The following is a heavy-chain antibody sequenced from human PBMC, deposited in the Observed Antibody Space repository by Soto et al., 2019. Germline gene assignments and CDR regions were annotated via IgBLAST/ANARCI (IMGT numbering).Heavy chain of an antibody. D-gene: IGHD2-2*01. CDR1: GFTFSSYG. CDR2: IWYDGSNK. Sequence: GGSLRLSCAASGFTFSSYGMHWVRQAPGKGLEWVAVIWYDGSNKYYVDSVKGRFTISRDNSKNTLYLQMNSLRAEDTAVYYCARDPRFPRLPAAHKGRYYYYMDVWGKGTTVTVSS. CDR3: ARDPRFPRLPAAHKGRYYYYMDV. J-gene: IGHJ6*03. V-gene: IGHV3-33*01.